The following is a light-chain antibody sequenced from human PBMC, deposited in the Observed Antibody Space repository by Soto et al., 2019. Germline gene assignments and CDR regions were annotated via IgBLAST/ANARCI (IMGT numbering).Light chain of an antibody. CDR2: EVS. CDR3: SSYAGSNNFV. J-gene: IGLJ2*01. Sequence: QSALTQPPSASGSPGQSVTISCTGTSSDVGGYNYVSWYQQHPGKAPKLMIYEVSNRPSGVPDRFSGSKSGNTASLTVSGHQAEEEADYYCSSYAGSNNFVFGGGTKLTVL. CDR1: SSDVGGYNY. V-gene: IGLV2-8*01.